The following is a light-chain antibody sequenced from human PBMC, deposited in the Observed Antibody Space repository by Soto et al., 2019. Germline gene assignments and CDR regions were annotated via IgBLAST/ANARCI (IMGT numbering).Light chain of an antibody. CDR1: SRDIGFFNY. CDR2: EVT. CDR3: SSYTTRSTYV. Sequence: QSALTQPASVSGSPGQSITISCTGTSRDIGFFNYVSWYQQFPGNAPKLIIFEVTNRPSGVSNRFSASKSGNTASLTISGLQAEAGADYYCSSYTTRSTYVFGTGTKLTVL. J-gene: IGLJ1*01. V-gene: IGLV2-14*01.